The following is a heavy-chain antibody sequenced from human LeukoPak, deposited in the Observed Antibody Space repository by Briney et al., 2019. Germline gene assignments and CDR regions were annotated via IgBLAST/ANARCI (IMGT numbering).Heavy chain of an antibody. CDR1: GYSISSGYY. D-gene: IGHD4-23*01. CDR3: ARLGSGAGRWDFDY. J-gene: IGHJ4*02. Sequence: SETLSLTCTVSGYSISSGYYWGWIRQPPGKGLEWIGNIFHSGSTYYNPSLKSRVTISLDTSKNQFSLKLSSVTAADTAVYYCARLGSGAGRWDFDYWGQGTLVTVSS. CDR2: IFHSGST. V-gene: IGHV4-38-2*02.